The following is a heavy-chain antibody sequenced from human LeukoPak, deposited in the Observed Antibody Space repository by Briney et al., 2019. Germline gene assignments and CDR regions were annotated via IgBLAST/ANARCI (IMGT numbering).Heavy chain of an antibody. D-gene: IGHD3-22*01. CDR2: LSWNSGSI. J-gene: IGHJ4*02. V-gene: IGHV3-9*01. CDR1: GLTFDDYA. CDR3: AKAGPSLRYDSSAWFDY. Sequence: PGRSLRLSCAATGLTFDDYATHCVRQAPGKGLEWVSGLSWNSGSIGYADSVKGRFTISRDNATNSLYLQMNSLRAEDTALYYCAKAGPSLRYDSSAWFDYWGQGTLVTVSS.